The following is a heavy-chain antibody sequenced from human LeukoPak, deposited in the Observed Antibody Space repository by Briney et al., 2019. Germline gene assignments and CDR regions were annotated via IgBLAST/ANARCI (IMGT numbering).Heavy chain of an antibody. D-gene: IGHD6-19*01. J-gene: IGHJ5*02. CDR1: GYTLTGYY. CDR3: ARDRIAVAGNWFDP. CDR2: INPDSGGT. Sequence: GASVKVSCKASGYTLTGYYMHWVRQAPGQGLEWMGWINPDSGGTNYAQKFQGRVTMTRDTSISTAYMELSRLRSDDTAVYYCARDRIAVAGNWFDPWGQGTLVTVSS. V-gene: IGHV1-2*02.